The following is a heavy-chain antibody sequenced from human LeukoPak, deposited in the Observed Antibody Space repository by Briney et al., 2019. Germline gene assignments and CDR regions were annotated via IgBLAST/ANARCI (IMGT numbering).Heavy chain of an antibody. CDR1: GGSVSSGTYY. CDR3: ARGPHCNNGVCYYFDA. Sequence: PSETLSLTCTVSGGSVSSGTYYWSWIRQPPGKGLEWIGYIYYSGSTNYNPSLKSRVTISVDTSKNQFSLKLSSVAAADTAVYYCARGPHCNNGVCYYFDAWGQGILATVSS. J-gene: IGHJ4*02. D-gene: IGHD2-8*01. V-gene: IGHV4-61*01. CDR2: IYYSGST.